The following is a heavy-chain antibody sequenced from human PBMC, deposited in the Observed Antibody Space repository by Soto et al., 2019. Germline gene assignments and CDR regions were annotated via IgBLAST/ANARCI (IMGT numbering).Heavy chain of an antibody. V-gene: IGHV1-69*01. CDR3: ARAVRGVGVVNFFGWFDP. CDR1: GGTFSSYA. D-gene: IGHD3-3*01. J-gene: IGHJ5*02. Sequence: QVQLVQSGAEVKKPGSSVKVSCKASGGTFSSYAIGWVRQAPGQGLEWMGGIIPIFGTASYAQKFQGRVTITADESTSTAYMELSSLRSEDTAVYYCARAVRGVGVVNFFGWFDPWGQGTLVTVSS. CDR2: IIPIFGTA.